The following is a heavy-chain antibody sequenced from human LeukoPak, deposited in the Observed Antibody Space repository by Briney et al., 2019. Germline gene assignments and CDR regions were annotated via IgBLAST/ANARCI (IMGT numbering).Heavy chain of an antibody. V-gene: IGHV1-46*01. D-gene: IGHD6-19*01. J-gene: IGHJ4*02. CDR2: INPSGGST. CDR1: GYTFTSYY. Sequence: ASVKVSCKASGYTFTSYYMRWVRQAPGQGLEWMGIINPSGGSTSYARKFQGRVTMTRDTSTSTVYMELSSLRSEDTAVYYCARDPGIAVAGTSYFDYWGQGTLVTVSS. CDR3: ARDPGIAVAGTSYFDY.